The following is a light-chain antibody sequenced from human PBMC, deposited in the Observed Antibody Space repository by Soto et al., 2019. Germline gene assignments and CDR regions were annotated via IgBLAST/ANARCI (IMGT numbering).Light chain of an antibody. CDR3: SSSTLTSDV. J-gene: IGLJ1*01. Sequence: QSVRTQPASVAGSPGQSITISCTGPSSDVDFYNFVSWYQQHPGKAPKLIIYEVSNRSSGVSSRFSGSKSGNTASLTISGLRAEDEADYYCSSSTLTSDVFGTGTKVTVL. CDR1: SSDVDFYNF. V-gene: IGLV2-14*01. CDR2: EVS.